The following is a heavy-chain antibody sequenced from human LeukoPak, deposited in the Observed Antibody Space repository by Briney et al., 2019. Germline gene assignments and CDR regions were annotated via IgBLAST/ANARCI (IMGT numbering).Heavy chain of an antibody. CDR1: GGSISSYY. Sequence: SETLSLTCTVSGGSISSYYWSWIRQPAGKGLEWIGRIYTSGGTNYNPSLKSRVTMSVDTSKNQFSLKLSSVTAADTAVYYCARSGGDRGWYYFDYWGQGTLVTVSS. D-gene: IGHD6-19*01. CDR3: ARSGGDRGWYYFDY. J-gene: IGHJ4*02. V-gene: IGHV4-4*07. CDR2: IYTSGGT.